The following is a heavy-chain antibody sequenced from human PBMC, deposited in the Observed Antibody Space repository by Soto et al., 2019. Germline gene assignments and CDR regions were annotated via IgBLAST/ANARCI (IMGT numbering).Heavy chain of an antibody. V-gene: IGHV5-51*01. CDR3: ARVNMWLEPIQYYFGMDV. CDR1: GYSFTSYW. D-gene: IGHD6-19*01. J-gene: IGHJ6*02. Sequence: RGESLKISCKGSGYSFTSYWIGWVRQMPGKGLEWMGIIYPGDSDTRYSPSFQGQVTISADKSISTAYLQWSSLKASDTAMYYCARVNMWLEPIQYYFGMDVWGQGTTVTVSS. CDR2: IYPGDSDT.